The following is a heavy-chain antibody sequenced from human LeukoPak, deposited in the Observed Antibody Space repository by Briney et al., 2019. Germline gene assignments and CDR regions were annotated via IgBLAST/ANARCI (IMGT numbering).Heavy chain of an antibody. Sequence: GGSPRLSCAASGFTFSSYWMSWVRQAPGKGLEWVANVKYDGSEKYYVDSVKGRFTISRDNAKNSLHLQMNSLRAEDTAVYYCARAPREWLLGYYFDYWGQGTRVTVSS. J-gene: IGHJ4*02. V-gene: IGHV3-7*01. CDR2: VKYDGSEK. CDR1: GFTFSSYW. D-gene: IGHD3-3*01. CDR3: ARAPREWLLGYYFDY.